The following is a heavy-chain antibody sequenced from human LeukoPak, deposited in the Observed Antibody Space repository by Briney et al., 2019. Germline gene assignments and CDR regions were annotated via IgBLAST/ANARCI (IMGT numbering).Heavy chain of an antibody. CDR2: INWNGGST. Sequence: PGGSLRLSCAASGFTFDDYGMSWVRQAPGKGLEWVSGINWNGGSTGYADSVKGRFTISRDNAKNSLYLQMNSLRAEDTALYYCARISRIYCSGGSCYSHDAFDIWGQGTMVTVSS. CDR3: ARISRIYCSGGSCYSHDAFDI. CDR1: GFTFDDYG. D-gene: IGHD2-15*01. V-gene: IGHV3-20*04. J-gene: IGHJ3*02.